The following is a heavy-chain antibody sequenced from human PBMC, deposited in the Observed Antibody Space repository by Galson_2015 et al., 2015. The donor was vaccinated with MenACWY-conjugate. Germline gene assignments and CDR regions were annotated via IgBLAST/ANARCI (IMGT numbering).Heavy chain of an antibody. V-gene: IGHV3-11*06. CDR2: ISSSSYT. CDR3: ARDKEDTAMVTGGVDY. Sequence: SLRLSCAASGFTFSDYYMSWIRQAPGKGLEWVSYISSSSYTNYADSVKGRFTISRDNAKNSLYLQMNSLRAEDTAVYYCARDKEDTAMVTGGVDYWGQGTLVTVSS. J-gene: IGHJ4*02. D-gene: IGHD5-18*01. CDR1: GFTFSDYY.